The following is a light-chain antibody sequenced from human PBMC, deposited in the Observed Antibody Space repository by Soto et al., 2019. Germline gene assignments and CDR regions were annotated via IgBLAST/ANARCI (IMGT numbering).Light chain of an antibody. CDR2: DAS. CDR1: QNIRSR. J-gene: IGKJ1*01. CDR3: QQYHSYWT. V-gene: IGKV1-5*01. Sequence: DFPMTQSPSTLSASVGDRVTITCRASQNIRSRLAWFQQKPGKAPKLLIYDASSLESGFPQRFSGSGSGTEFTLTISSLQTDDFSTYYCQQYHSYWTFGQGTKVE.